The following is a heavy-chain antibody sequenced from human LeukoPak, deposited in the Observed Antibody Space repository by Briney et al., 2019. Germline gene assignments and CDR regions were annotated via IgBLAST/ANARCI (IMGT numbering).Heavy chain of an antibody. CDR3: ARDDPHPGVL. CDR2: IIPIFGTA. J-gene: IGHJ4*02. Sequence: SVKVSCKASGGTFSSYAISWVRQAPGQGLEWMGGIIPIFGTANYAQKFQGRVTITTDESTSTAHMELSSLRSEDTAVYYCARDDPHPGVLWGQGTLVTVSS. D-gene: IGHD2-8*02. V-gene: IGHV1-69*05. CDR1: GGTFSSYA.